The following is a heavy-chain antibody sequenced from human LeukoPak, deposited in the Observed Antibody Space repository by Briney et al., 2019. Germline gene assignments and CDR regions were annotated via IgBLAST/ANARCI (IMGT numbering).Heavy chain of an antibody. V-gene: IGHV3-21*01. CDR1: GFTVSSNY. J-gene: IGHJ4*02. D-gene: IGHD5-18*01. Sequence: GGSLRLSCAASGFTVSSNYMSWVRQAPGKGLEWVSSVSSTDTYIHYADSVKGRFTISRDNAKNSLYLQMNSLRAEDTAVYYCARGSAMVLRRGRRPYYFDYWGQGTRVTVSS. CDR3: ARGSAMVLRRGRRPYYFDY. CDR2: VSSTDTYI.